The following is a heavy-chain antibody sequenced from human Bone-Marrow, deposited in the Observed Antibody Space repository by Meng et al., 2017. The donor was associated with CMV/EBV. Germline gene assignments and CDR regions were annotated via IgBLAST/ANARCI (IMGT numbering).Heavy chain of an antibody. CDR2: INPNSGGT. Sequence: ASVKVSCRASGYTFTGYYMHWVRQAPGQGLEWMGWINPNSGGTNYAQKFQGRVTMTRDTSISTAYMELSRLRSDDTAVYYCAREGGSGSYGLKWFDPWGQGTLVTVSS. J-gene: IGHJ5*02. V-gene: IGHV1-2*02. CDR1: GYTFTGYY. CDR3: AREGGSGSYGLKWFDP. D-gene: IGHD1-26*01.